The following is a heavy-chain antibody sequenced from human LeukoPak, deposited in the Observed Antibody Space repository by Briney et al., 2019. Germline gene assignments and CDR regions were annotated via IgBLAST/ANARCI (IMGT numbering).Heavy chain of an antibody. V-gene: IGHV4-61*05. J-gene: IGHJ4*02. CDR3: ARVQMATLHFDY. CDR2: ISESGST. Sequence: PSETLSLTCTVSGSSISSSSYYWSWIRQPPGKGLEWIGYISESGSTNSNPSLKSRVTISVDTSKNQFSLKLSSVTAADTAVYYCARVQMATLHFDYWGQGTPVTVSS. CDR1: GSSISSSSYY. D-gene: IGHD5-24*01.